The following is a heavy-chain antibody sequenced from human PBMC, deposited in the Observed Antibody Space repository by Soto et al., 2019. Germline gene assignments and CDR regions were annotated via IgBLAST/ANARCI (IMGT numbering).Heavy chain of an antibody. D-gene: IGHD3-10*01. V-gene: IGHV3-30-3*01. CDR2: KSYDGSNK. CDR1: GFTFSSYA. J-gene: IGHJ4*02. CDR3: ARDAPQVRGALGY. Sequence: QVQLVESGGGVVQPGRSLRLSCAASGFTFSSYAMHWVRQAPGTGLEWVAVKSYDGSNKYYADSVKGRFTISRDNSKNTLYLQMNSLRDEDTAVYYCARDAPQVRGALGYWGQGTLVTVSS.